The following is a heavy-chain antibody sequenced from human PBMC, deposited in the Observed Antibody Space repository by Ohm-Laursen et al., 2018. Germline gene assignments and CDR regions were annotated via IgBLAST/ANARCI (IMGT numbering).Heavy chain of an antibody. D-gene: IGHD3-16*01. CDR3: AKESNWALDY. CDR1: GFTFDDYA. J-gene: IGHJ4*02. V-gene: IGHV3-9*01. CDR2: ISWNSGSI. Sequence: SLRLSCAASGFTFDDYAMHWVRQAPGKGLEWVSKISWNSGSIDYADSVKGRFTISRDNAKNSLYLQMNSLRAEDTALYYCAKESNWALDYWGQGTLVTVSS.